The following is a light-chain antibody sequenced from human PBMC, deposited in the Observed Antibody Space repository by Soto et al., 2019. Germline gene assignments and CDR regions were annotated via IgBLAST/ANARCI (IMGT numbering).Light chain of an antibody. CDR3: ATWDDRLSNVV. V-gene: IGLV1-47*01. CDR1: SSNIGSRY. J-gene: IGLJ2*01. CDR2: RDT. Sequence: QSVLTQPPSASGTPGQRVTISCSGSSSNIGSRYVYWYRQLPGTAPKLLIYRDTYRPSGVPDRFSGSKSGASASLAISGLRSEDEADYYCATWDDRLSNVVFGGGTKLTVL.